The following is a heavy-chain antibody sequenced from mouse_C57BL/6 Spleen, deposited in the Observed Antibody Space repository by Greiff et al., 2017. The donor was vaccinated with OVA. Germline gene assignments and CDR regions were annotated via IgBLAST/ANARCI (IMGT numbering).Heavy chain of an antibody. V-gene: IGHV1-19*01. Sequence: EVMLVESGPVLVKPGASVKMSCKASGYTFTDYYMNWVKQSHGKSLEWIGVINPYNGGTSYNQKFKGKATLTVDKSSSTAYMELNSLTSEDSAVYYCARWDYYGSYAMDYWGQGTSVTVSS. CDR3: ARWDYYGSYAMDY. CDR1: GYTFTDYY. CDR2: INPYNGGT. D-gene: IGHD1-2*01. J-gene: IGHJ4*01.